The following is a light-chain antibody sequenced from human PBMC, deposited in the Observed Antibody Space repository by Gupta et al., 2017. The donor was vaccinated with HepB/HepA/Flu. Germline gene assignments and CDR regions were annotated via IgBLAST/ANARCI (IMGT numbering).Light chain of an antibody. V-gene: IGKV3-15*01. J-gene: IGKJ4*01. CDR3: QHYNNWPLT. CDR1: QSVSSN. Sequence: EIVMTQSPATLSVSPGERATLSCRASQSVSSNLAWYQQKPGQAPGLVIYDASARATGIPVRFSGSGSGTDFTLTISSLQSEDFAVYYCQHYNNWPLTFGGGTKVEIK. CDR2: DAS.